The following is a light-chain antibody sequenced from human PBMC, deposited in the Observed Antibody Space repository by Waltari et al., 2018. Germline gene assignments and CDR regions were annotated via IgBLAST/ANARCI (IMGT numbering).Light chain of an antibody. CDR2: NDP. CDR1: SSNVGRDN. CDR3: VAWDDSLSGYV. V-gene: IGLV1-47*02. J-gene: IGLJ1*01. Sequence: QSVLTQPPSASATPGQRVTISCSGSSSNVGRDNVYWFQQLPGTAPKLLIYNDPQRPSGVPVRFSGSKSGTSASLAISGLRSEDEADYYCVAWDDSLSGYVFGTGTKVTVL.